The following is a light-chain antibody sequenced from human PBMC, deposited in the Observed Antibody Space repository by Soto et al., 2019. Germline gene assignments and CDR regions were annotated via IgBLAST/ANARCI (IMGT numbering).Light chain of an antibody. Sequence: QSVLTQPASVSGAPGQSITISCTGTSSDVGGYNYVSWYQQHPGKAPKLMIYEVSNRPSGVSTRFSGSKSGNTASLTISGLQAEDEADYHCSSYTSSSIDYVFGTGTKVTVL. CDR2: EVS. J-gene: IGLJ1*01. CDR3: SSYTSSSIDYV. CDR1: SSDVGGYNY. V-gene: IGLV2-14*01.